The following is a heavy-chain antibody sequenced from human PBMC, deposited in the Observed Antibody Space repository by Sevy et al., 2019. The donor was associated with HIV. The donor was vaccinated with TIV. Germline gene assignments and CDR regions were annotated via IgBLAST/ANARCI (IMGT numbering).Heavy chain of an antibody. Sequence: GGSLRLSCAASGFTFSDYYMSWIRQAPGKGLEWVSYISSSGSTIYYADSVKGRFTISRDNAKNSLYLQMNSLRAEDTAVYYCARDGTSVSGSYSGADYFQHWGQGTLVTVSS. CDR1: GFTFSDYY. CDR3: ARDGTSVSGSYSGADYFQH. CDR2: ISSSGSTI. V-gene: IGHV3-11*01. J-gene: IGHJ1*01. D-gene: IGHD1-26*01.